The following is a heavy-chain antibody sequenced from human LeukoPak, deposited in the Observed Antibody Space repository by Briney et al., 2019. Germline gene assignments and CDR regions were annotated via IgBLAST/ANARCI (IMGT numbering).Heavy chain of an antibody. V-gene: IGHV3-21*01. Sequence: GGSLRLSCAASGFTFSSYSINWVRQAPGKGLEWVSSISSSSSYIYYADSVKGRFTISRDNAKNSLYLQMNSLRAEDTAVYYCARDGRYSVYAFDIWGQGTMVTVSS. CDR2: ISSSSSYI. CDR1: GFTFSSYS. D-gene: IGHD3-9*01. CDR3: ARDGRYSVYAFDI. J-gene: IGHJ3*02.